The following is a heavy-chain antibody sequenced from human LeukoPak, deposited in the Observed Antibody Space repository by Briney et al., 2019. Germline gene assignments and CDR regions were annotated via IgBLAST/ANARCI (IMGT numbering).Heavy chain of an antibody. CDR2: ISYDGSNK. D-gene: IGHD1-1*01. V-gene: IGHV3-30*18. Sequence: PGRSLRLSCAASGFTFSSNGMHWVRQAPGKGLEWVAVISYDGSNKYYADSVRGRFTIARDNSKYTLYLQMNSLRAEDTAVYYCAKDDGRYSGNWDCRGQGTLVTVSS. CDR1: GFTFSSNG. J-gene: IGHJ4*02. CDR3: AKDDGRYSGNWDC.